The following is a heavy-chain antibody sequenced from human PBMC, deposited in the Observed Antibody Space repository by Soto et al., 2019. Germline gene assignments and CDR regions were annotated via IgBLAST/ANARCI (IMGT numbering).Heavy chain of an antibody. CDR3: AREGVGCSGGSCYSLPYYYYGMDV. D-gene: IGHD2-15*01. Sequence: GESLKISCAASGFTVSSNYMSWVRQAPGKGLEWVSVIYSGGSTYYADSVKGRFTISRDNSKNTLYLQMNSLRAEDTAVYYCAREGVGCSGGSCYSLPYYYYGMDVWGQGTTVTVSS. CDR1: GFTVSSNY. J-gene: IGHJ6*02. CDR2: IYSGGST. V-gene: IGHV3-53*01.